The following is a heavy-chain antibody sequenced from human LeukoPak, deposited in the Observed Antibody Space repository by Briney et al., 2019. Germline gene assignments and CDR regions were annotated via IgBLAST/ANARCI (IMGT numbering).Heavy chain of an antibody. J-gene: IGHJ3*02. V-gene: IGHV4-39*01. CDR3: ASPVIAVTGTRKAFDI. CDR1: GGSISSRNYY. Sequence: NPSETLSLTCTVSGGSISSRNYYWGRIRQPPGRGLDWIGVIYYSGRTYYNLSLKSRVTISVDTSKNQFSLKLSSVTAADTAVYYCASPVIAVTGTRKAFDIWGQGTMVTVSS. D-gene: IGHD6-19*01. CDR2: IYYSGRT.